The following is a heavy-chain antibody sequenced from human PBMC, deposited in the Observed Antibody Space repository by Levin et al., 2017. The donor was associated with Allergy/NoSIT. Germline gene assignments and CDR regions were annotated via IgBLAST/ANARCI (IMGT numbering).Heavy chain of an antibody. V-gene: IGHV3-74*01. Sequence: GGSLRLSCAASGFTFSNYWMHWVRQAPGKGLVWVSRIYTDGSVTSYAASVKGRFTISRDNAKNPLYLQMNSRRAEDTAVYYCARDRRYYDSRAYSDHHYGMDVWGKGTTVTVS. J-gene: IGHJ6*04. CDR2: IYTDGSVT. D-gene: IGHD3-22*01. CDR1: GFTFSNYW. CDR3: ARDRRYYDSRAYSDHHYGMDV.